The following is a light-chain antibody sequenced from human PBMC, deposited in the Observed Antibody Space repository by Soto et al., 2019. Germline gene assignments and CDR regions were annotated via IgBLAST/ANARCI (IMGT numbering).Light chain of an antibody. J-gene: IGKJ5*01. CDR1: HGISSY. Sequence: DIQLAQSPSFLSASVGDRVTITCRASHGISSYLAWYQQKPGKAPKLLIYGASTLQSGVPSRFSGSGSGTEFTLTISSLQPEDFATYYCQQLNSYPITFGQGTRLEI. CDR2: GAS. V-gene: IGKV1-9*01. CDR3: QQLNSYPIT.